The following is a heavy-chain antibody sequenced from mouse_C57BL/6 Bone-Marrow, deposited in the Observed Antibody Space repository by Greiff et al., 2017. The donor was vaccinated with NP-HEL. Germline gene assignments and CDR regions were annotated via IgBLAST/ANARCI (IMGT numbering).Heavy chain of an antibody. D-gene: IGHD1-1*01. Sequence: EVQLQQSGAELVKPGASVKLSCTASGFNIKDYYMHWVKQRTEQGLEWIGRIDPEDGETKYAPKFQGKATIQADTSSNTAYLQLSSLTSEDTAVYYCASPFYGSSYRFAYWGQGTLVTVSA. CDR2: IDPEDGET. CDR3: ASPFYGSSYRFAY. J-gene: IGHJ3*01. CDR1: GFNIKDYY. V-gene: IGHV14-2*01.